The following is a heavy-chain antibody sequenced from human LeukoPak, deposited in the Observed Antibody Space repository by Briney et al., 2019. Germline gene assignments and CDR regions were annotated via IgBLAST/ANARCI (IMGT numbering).Heavy chain of an antibody. J-gene: IGHJ4*02. V-gene: IGHV4-30-4*01. CDR3: AREPGGLTEKNGVIDY. D-gene: IGHD4-23*01. CDR1: GGSISSGDYY. CDR2: IYYSGST. Sequence: SEALSLTCTVSGGSISSGDYYWSWIRQPPGKGLEWIGYIYYSGSTYYNPSLKSRVTTSVDTSKNQFSLKLSSVTAADTAVYYCAREPGGLTEKNGVIDYWGQGTLVTVSS.